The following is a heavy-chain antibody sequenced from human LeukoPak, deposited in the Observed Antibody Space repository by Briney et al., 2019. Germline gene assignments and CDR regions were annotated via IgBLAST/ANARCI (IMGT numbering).Heavy chain of an antibody. CDR2: INPSGGST. CDR1: GYTFTSYD. Sequence: ASVKVSCKASGYTFTSYDINWVRQAPGQGLEWMGIINPSGGSTSYAQKFQGRVTMTRDTSTSTVYMELSSLRSEDTAVYYCARANYPKRSTSPFDYWGQGTLVTVSS. CDR3: ARANYPKRSTSPFDY. V-gene: IGHV1-46*01. D-gene: IGHD5/OR15-5a*01. J-gene: IGHJ4*02.